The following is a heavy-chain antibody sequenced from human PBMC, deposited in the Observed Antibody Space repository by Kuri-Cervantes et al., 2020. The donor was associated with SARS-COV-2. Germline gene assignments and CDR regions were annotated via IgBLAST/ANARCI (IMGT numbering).Heavy chain of an antibody. Sequence: GGSLRLSCAASGFTFSSYGMHWVRQAPGKGLVWVSRIDGDGSSTNYADSVKGRFTISRDNAKNTLYLQMNSLRAEDTAVYYCARDLAGYCSGGSCYYNWFDPWGQGTLVTVSS. CDR2: IDGDGSST. D-gene: IGHD2-15*01. V-gene: IGHV3-74*01. CDR3: ARDLAGYCSGGSCYYNWFDP. J-gene: IGHJ5*02. CDR1: GFTFSSYG.